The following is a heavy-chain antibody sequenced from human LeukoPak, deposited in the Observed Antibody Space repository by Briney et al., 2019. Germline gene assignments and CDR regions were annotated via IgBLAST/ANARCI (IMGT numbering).Heavy chain of an antibody. CDR1: GGSISSSSYY. Sequence: SETLSLTCTVSGGSISSSSYYWGWIRQPPGKGLEWIGSIYYSGSTYYNPSLKSRVTISVDTSKNQFSLKLSSVTAADTAVYYCARSVVPRGGYSYGEHYYYYYMDVWGKGTTVTISS. V-gene: IGHV4-39*07. D-gene: IGHD5-18*01. CDR3: ARSVVPRGGYSYGEHYYYYYMDV. CDR2: IYYSGST. J-gene: IGHJ6*03.